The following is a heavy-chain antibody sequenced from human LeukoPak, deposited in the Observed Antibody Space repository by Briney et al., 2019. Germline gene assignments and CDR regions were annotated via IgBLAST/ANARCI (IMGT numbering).Heavy chain of an antibody. CDR2: ISSSSSYI. CDR1: GFTFSSYI. V-gene: IGHV3-21*01. Sequence: GGSLRLSCAASGFTFSSYIMNWVRQAPGKGLEWVSSISSSSSYIYYADSVKGRFTISRDNAKNSLYLQMNSLRAEDTAVYYCARDTGDTSMVLNYYCYYLDVWGKGTTVTVSS. J-gene: IGHJ6*03. D-gene: IGHD5-18*01. CDR3: ARDTGDTSMVLNYYCYYLDV.